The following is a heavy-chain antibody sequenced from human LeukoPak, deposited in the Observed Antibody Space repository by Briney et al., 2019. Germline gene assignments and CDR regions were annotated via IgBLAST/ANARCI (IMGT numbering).Heavy chain of an antibody. J-gene: IGHJ4*02. D-gene: IGHD6-19*01. CDR2: ISYDGSNK. CDR1: GFTFSSYA. V-gene: IGHV3-30*04. CDR3: ARDDRLYSSGWSYSFDY. Sequence: GRSLRLSCAASGFTFSSYAMHWVRQAPGKGLEWVAVISYDGSNKYYADSVKGRFTISRDNSKNTLYLQMNSLRAEDTAVYYCARDDRLYSSGWSYSFDYWGQGTLVTVSS.